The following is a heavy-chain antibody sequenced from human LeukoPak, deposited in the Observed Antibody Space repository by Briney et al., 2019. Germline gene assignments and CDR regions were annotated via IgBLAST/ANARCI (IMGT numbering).Heavy chain of an antibody. J-gene: IGHJ3*02. D-gene: IGHD5-24*01. V-gene: IGHV1-2*06. CDR3: ARVGDGLNDAFDI. Sequence: ASVKVSCKASGYAFTSFGMNWVRQAPGQGLEWMGRINPNSGGTNYAQKFQGRVTMTRDTSISTAYMELSGLRSDDTAVYYCARVGDGLNDAFDIWGRGTMVTVSS. CDR1: GYAFTSFG. CDR2: INPNSGGT.